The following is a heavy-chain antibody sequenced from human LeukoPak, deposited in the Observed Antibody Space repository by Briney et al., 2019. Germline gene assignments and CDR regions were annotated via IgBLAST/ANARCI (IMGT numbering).Heavy chain of an antibody. V-gene: IGHV4-4*07. Sequence: SETLSLTCTVSGGSISDYYWNWIRQSAGKGLEWIGRIHTSGDTNYSPSLKSRVTMSLDTSKNQFSLKLNSVTAADTAVYFCARHGLIAARHAFDIWGQGTMVTVSS. CDR2: IHTSGDT. CDR1: GGSISDYY. J-gene: IGHJ3*02. CDR3: ARHGLIAARHAFDI. D-gene: IGHD6-13*01.